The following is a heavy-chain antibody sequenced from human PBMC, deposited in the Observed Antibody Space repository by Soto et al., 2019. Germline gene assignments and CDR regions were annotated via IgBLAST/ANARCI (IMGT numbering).Heavy chain of an antibody. CDR3: ARDRIAAAGRDAFDI. D-gene: IGHD6-13*01. J-gene: IGHJ3*02. CDR1: GFTFSSYG. Sequence: QVQLVESGGGVVQPGRSLRLSCAASGFTFSSYGMHWVRQAPGKGLEWVAVIWYDGSNKYYADSVKGRFTISRDNSKNTLYLQMNSLRAEDTAVYYCARDRIAAAGRDAFDIWGQGTMDTVSS. CDR2: IWYDGSNK. V-gene: IGHV3-33*01.